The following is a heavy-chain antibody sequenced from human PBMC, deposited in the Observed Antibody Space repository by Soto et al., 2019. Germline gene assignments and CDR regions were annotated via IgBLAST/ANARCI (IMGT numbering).Heavy chain of an antibody. CDR1: GFTFSNAW. CDR3: TTDQYHGGRGY. D-gene: IGHD1-26*01. V-gene: IGHV3-15*01. Sequence: EVQLVESGGGLVQPGGSLRLSCAASGFTFSNAWMSWVRQAPGKGLEWVGRIKSKTDGGTTDYAAPVKGRFTISRDDSKNTMYLQMNSLKTGDTAVYYCTTDQYHGGRGYWGQGTLVTVSS. J-gene: IGHJ4*02. CDR2: IKSKTDGGTT.